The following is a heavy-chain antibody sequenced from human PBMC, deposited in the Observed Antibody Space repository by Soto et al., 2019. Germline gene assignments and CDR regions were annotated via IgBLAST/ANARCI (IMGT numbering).Heavy chain of an antibody. CDR3: AALYNTSPFFDH. V-gene: IGHV4-59*01. D-gene: IGHD3-3*01. J-gene: IGHJ4*02. Sequence: KTSETLSLTCTVSGGSIRNFHWSWIRQPPGKGLEWIGHIFYTGTTTYNRSLESRLTMSVDTSKSQFSLRLSSVTAADTAVYYCAALYNTSPFFDHWGQGTLVTVSS. CDR2: IFYTGTT. CDR1: GGSIRNFH.